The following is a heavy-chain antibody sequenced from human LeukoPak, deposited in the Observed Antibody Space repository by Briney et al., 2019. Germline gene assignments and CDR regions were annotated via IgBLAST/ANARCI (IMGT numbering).Heavy chain of an antibody. J-gene: IGHJ3*02. CDR3: ARAPVEMATTTDAFDI. V-gene: IGHV4-31*03. D-gene: IGHD5-24*01. Sequence: PSQTLPLTCTVSGGSISSGGYYWSWIRQHPGKGLEWIGYIYYSGSTYYNPSLKSRVTISVDTSKNQFSLKLSSVTAADTAVYYCARAPVEMATTTDAFDIWGQGTMVTVSS. CDR1: GGSISSGGYY. CDR2: IYYSGST.